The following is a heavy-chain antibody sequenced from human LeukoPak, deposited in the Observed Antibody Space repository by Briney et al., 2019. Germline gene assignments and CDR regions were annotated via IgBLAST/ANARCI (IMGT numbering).Heavy chain of an antibody. Sequence: GGSLRLSCAASGFTLDDYGMSWVRQAPGKGLEWVSGINWNGGSTGYADSVKGRFTISRDNAKNSLYLQMNSLRAEDTALYYCAREVPPGYSSGWCLSGAFDIWGQGTMVTVSS. J-gene: IGHJ3*02. V-gene: IGHV3-20*04. CDR3: AREVPPGYSSGWCLSGAFDI. D-gene: IGHD6-19*01. CDR2: INWNGGST. CDR1: GFTLDDYG.